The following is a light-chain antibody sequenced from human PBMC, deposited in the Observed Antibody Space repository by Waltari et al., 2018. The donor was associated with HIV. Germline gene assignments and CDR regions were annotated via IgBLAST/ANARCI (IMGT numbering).Light chain of an antibody. Sequence: QSALTQPASVSGSPGQSITIPCTGTSRAIGGYNFVSWYQQHPGTAPKLMIYDVSNRPSGVSNRFSGSKSGNTASLTISGLQAEDDADYYCSSYRSGCIWVFGGGTKLTVL. CDR3: SSYRSGCIWV. CDR1: SRAIGGYNF. CDR2: DVS. V-gene: IGLV2-14*03. J-gene: IGLJ3*02.